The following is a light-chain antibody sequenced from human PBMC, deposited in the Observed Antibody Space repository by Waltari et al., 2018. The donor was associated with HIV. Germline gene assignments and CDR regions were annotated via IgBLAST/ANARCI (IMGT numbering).Light chain of an antibody. CDR2: EVS. V-gene: IGLV2-8*01. CDR1: SSDVGGYNY. J-gene: IGLJ1*01. Sequence: QSALTQPPSASGSPGQSVTISCTGTSSDVGGYNYVSWYQLHPGKAPKLRIYEVSKRPAGVPDRFSGSKSGNTASLTVSGLQSEDEADDFCASYAGSTNVFGTGTKVTVL. CDR3: ASYAGSTNV.